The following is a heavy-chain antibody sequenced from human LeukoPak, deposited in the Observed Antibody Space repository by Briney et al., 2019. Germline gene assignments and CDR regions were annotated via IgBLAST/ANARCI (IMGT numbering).Heavy chain of an antibody. D-gene: IGHD5-12*01. CDR3: AKSPYSGYDSPGDY. V-gene: IGHV3-64*01. J-gene: IGHJ4*02. CDR1: GFTFSSYA. CDR2: ISSNGGST. Sequence: GGSLRLSCAASGFTFSSYAMHWVRQAPGKGLEYVSAISSNGGSTYYANSVKGRFTISRDNSKNTLYLQMNSLRAEDTAVYYCAKSPYSGYDSPGDYWGQGTLVTVSS.